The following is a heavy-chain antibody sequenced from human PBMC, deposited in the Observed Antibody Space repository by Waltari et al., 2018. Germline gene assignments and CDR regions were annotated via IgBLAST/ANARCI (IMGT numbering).Heavy chain of an antibody. CDR2: VYSGGTT. J-gene: IGHJ6*03. V-gene: IGHV3-23*03. D-gene: IGHD3-3*01. Sequence: EVQLLESGGGLVQPGGSLRLSCAASGFTFGNYAMSWVRQAPGRGLECVSVVYSGGTTYYADAVKGRFTISRDNSKNTLYLQMNSLRAEDTAVYYCAKDSSPFLEHRVYYYYYMDVWGKGTTVTVSS. CDR3: AKDSSPFLEHRVYYYYYMDV. CDR1: GFTFGNYA.